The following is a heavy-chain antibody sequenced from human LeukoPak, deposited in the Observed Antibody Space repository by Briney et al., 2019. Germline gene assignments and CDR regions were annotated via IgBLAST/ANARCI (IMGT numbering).Heavy chain of an antibody. CDR1: GFNFSNDG. D-gene: IGHD2-21*01. V-gene: IGHV3-15*01. CDR3: SSGISAY. J-gene: IGHJ4*02. Sequence: TGGSLRLSCGASGFNFSNDGMSWVRQAPGKGLEWVGRIKSKTDGGTTDYAAPVKGRFTISRDDSKNTLYLQMNSLKTDDTAVYYCSSGISAYWGQGNLVIVSS. CDR2: IKSKTDGGTT.